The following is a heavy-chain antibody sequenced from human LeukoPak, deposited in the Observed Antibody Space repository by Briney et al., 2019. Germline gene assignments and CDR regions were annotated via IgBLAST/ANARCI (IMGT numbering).Heavy chain of an antibody. J-gene: IGHJ5*02. CDR2: IHPSGTT. D-gene: IGHD3-10*01. V-gene: IGHV4-38-2*02. CDR1: GFSISMGYY. Sequence: SETLSHTCAVSGFSISMGYYWVWIRQPAGQGLEWIGSIHPSGTTFYNSSLNSRVTMSIDAPKNQFSLRLSLVTAADTAVYHCARDRGSWFDPWGQGTLVTVSS. CDR3: ARDRGSWFDP.